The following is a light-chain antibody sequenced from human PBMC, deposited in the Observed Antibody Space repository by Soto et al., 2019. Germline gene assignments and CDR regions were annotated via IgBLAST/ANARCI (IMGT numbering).Light chain of an antibody. Sequence: DIPVTQSPSTLSATLGDRAPITCRASQSISSWLAWYQQKPGKAPKLLIYKASSLESGVPSRFSGSGSGTEFTLTISSLQPDDFATYYCQQYNSYSGTFGQGTKVDI. CDR1: QSISSW. CDR3: QQYNSYSGT. CDR2: KAS. J-gene: IGKJ1*01. V-gene: IGKV1-5*03.